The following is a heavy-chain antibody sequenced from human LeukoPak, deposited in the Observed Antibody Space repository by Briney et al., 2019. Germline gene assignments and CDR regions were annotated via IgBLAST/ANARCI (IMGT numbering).Heavy chain of an antibody. CDR3: ARGNLRWLQTVGAFDI. CDR2: IFTSGTT. CDR1: GGSINSGSYY. D-gene: IGHD5-24*01. Sequence: SETLSLTCTVSGGSINSGSYYWSWVRQPAGKGLEWIGRIFTSGTTNYNPSLKSRVTISVDTSKNQFSLKLSSVTAADTAVYYCARGNLRWLQTVGAFDIWGQGTMVTVSS. J-gene: IGHJ3*02. V-gene: IGHV4-61*02.